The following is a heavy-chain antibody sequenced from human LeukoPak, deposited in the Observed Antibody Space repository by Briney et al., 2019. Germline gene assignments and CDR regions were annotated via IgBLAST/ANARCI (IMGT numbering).Heavy chain of an antibody. CDR3: AKGEAYYYDGSGYYSQLFDY. CDR2: ISYDGSNK. Sequence: GKSLRLSCAASGFTFSSYGMHWVRQAPGKGLEWVAVISYDGSNKYYADSVKGRFTISRDNSKNTLYLQMNSLRAEDTAVYYCAKGEAYYYDGSGYYSQLFDYWGQGTLVTVSS. V-gene: IGHV3-30*18. D-gene: IGHD3-22*01. CDR1: GFTFSSYG. J-gene: IGHJ4*02.